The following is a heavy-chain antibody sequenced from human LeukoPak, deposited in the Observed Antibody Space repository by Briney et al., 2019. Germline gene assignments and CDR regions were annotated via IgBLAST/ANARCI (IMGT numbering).Heavy chain of an antibody. CDR3: ASGELGYCSRTSCPVVAFDM. D-gene: IGHD2-2*01. CDR1: GGSISSYY. J-gene: IGHJ3*02. Sequence: SETLSLTCTVSGGSISSYYWSWIRQPAGKGLEWSGLIYTSGSTNYNPSLKSRVTMSVDTSKNQFSLKLSSVTAADTAVYYCASGELGYCSRTSCPVVAFDMWGQGTMVTVSS. CDR2: IYTSGST. V-gene: IGHV4-4*07.